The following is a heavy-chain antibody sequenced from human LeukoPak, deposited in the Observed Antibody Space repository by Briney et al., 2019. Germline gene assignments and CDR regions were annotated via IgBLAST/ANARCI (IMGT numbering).Heavy chain of an antibody. CDR3: ARIVDYYGSGDLFDY. D-gene: IGHD3-10*01. J-gene: IGHJ4*02. CDR1: GYSFTSYW. CDR2: IYPGDSDT. Sequence: GESLKISCKGSGYSFTSYWIGWVRQMPGKGLEWMGIIYPGDSDTRYSPSFQGQVTISADKSTSTAYLQWSSLKASDTAMYYCARIVDYYGSGDLFDYWGQGTLVTVSS. V-gene: IGHV5-51*01.